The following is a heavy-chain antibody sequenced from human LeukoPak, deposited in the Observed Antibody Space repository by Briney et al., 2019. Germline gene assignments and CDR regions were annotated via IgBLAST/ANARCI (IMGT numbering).Heavy chain of an antibody. CDR1: GYTFTSYG. CDR2: INPSGGST. D-gene: IGHD6-13*01. J-gene: IGHJ4*02. CDR3: ARDRWAAAGTFDY. V-gene: IGHV1-46*01. Sequence: ASVKVSCKASGYTFTSYGISWVRQAPGQGLEWMGIINPSGGSTSYAQKFQGRVTMTRDTSTSTVYMELSSLRSEDTAVYYCARDRWAAAGTFDYWGQGTLVTVSS.